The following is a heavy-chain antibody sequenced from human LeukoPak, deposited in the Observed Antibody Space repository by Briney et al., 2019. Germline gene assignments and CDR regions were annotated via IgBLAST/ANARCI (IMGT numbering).Heavy chain of an antibody. CDR3: ARGAGIVGSTTPFDY. Sequence: PGGSLRLSCAASGFTFSNYWMHWVRQTLGKGLVWVSRINTDGTTTYADSVKGRFTISRDNAKNTLYLQMDSLRAEDTAVYYCARGAGIVGSTTPFDYWGQGALVTVSS. V-gene: IGHV3-74*03. J-gene: IGHJ4*02. D-gene: IGHD1-26*01. CDR2: INTDGTTT. CDR1: GFTFSNYW.